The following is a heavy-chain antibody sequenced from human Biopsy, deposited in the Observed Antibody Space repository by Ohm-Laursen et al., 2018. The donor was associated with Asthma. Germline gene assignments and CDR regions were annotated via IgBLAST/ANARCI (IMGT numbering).Heavy chain of an antibody. V-gene: IGHV3-53*01. Sequence: SLRLSCAASGFTVSRDHMFWVRQAPGKGLEWVSVIYSGGTSHTADSAGGRFTISRDFSKSTLHLQMHSLRVEDTAVYYFARGDSSGWSHYYFDYWGQGTLVTVSS. CDR1: GFTVSRDH. J-gene: IGHJ4*02. D-gene: IGHD6-19*01. CDR2: IYSGGTS. CDR3: ARGDSSGWSHYYFDY.